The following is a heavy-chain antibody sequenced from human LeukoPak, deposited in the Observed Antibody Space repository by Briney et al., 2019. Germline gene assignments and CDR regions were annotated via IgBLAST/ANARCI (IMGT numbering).Heavy chain of an antibody. Sequence: SETLSLTCTVSGGSISSGDYYWSWIRQPPGKGLEWIGYIYYSGSTYYNPSLKSRVTISVDTSENQFSLKLSSVTAADTAVYDCARAGTRRDIAGATRAVKYWGQGTLVTVSS. CDR2: IYYSGST. CDR3: ARAGTRRDIAGATRAVKY. J-gene: IGHJ4*02. V-gene: IGHV4-30-4*08. CDR1: GGSISSGDYY. D-gene: IGHD1-26*01.